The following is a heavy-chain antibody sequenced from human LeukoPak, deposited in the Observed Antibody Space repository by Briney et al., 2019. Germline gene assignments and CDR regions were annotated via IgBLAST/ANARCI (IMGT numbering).Heavy chain of an antibody. CDR3: ARFSQYDDSTNHYLAY. CDR2: IYYTGST. V-gene: IGHV4-59*08. Sequence: SETLSLTCTVPGGSINNYYWSWVRQPPGAGLEWLAYIYYTGSTNYNPSLKTRLTISVDTSKNQFSLRLNSVTAADTAVYYCARFSQYDDSTNHYLAYWGTAILVTVSS. CDR1: GGSINNYY. D-gene: IGHD3-22*01. J-gene: IGHJ4*02.